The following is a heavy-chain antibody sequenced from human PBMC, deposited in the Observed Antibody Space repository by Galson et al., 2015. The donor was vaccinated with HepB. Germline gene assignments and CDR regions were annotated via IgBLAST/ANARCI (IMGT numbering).Heavy chain of an antibody. CDR3: ARPGENWNDEGDFDY. Sequence: QSGAEVKKPGESLRISCKGSGYSFTSYWISWVRQMPGKGLEWMGRIDPSDSYTNYSPSFQGHVTISADKSISTAYLQWSSLKASDTAMYYCARPGENWNDEGDFDYWGQGTLVTVSS. D-gene: IGHD1-1*01. V-gene: IGHV5-10-1*01. CDR1: GYSFTSYW. J-gene: IGHJ4*02. CDR2: IDPSDSYT.